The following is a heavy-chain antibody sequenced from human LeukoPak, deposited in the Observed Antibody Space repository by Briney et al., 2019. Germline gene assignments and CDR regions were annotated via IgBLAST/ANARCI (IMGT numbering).Heavy chain of an antibody. D-gene: IGHD2-15*01. V-gene: IGHV3-30*02. Sequence: PGGSLRLSCAASGFTFGSYGIHWVRQAPGKGLEWVAFIRYDGSNQYYAESVKGRFTISRDNSKNTLYLQVSSLRADDTAVYYCAKDRVAHCSGGTCSVDYWGQGTLVIFSS. J-gene: IGHJ4*02. CDR1: GFTFGSYG. CDR3: AKDRVAHCSGGTCSVDY. CDR2: IRYDGSNQ.